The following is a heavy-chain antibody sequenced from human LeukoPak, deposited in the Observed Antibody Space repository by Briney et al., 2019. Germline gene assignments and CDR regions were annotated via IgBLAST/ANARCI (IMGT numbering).Heavy chain of an antibody. V-gene: IGHV4-34*01. J-gene: IGHJ4*02. Sequence: SETLSLTCAVYGGSFSRYYWSWIRQPPGKGPEWIGEINHTGSTNYNPSLKSRVTISVDTSKNQFSLKLYSVTAADTAVYYCALCPRGVPNFDYWGQGTLVTVSS. D-gene: IGHD2-21*01. CDR3: ALCPRGVPNFDY. CDR1: GGSFSRYY. CDR2: INHTGST.